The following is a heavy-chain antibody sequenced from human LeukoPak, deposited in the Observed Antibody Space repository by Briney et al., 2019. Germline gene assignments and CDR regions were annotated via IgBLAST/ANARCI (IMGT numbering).Heavy chain of an antibody. J-gene: IGHJ4*02. Sequence: SETLPLTCAVYGGSFSGYYWSWIRQPPGKGLEWIGEINHSGSTNYNPSLKSRVTISVDTSKNQFSLRLSSVTAADTAVYYCARSWVPRSFFDYWGQGTLVTVSS. V-gene: IGHV4-34*01. CDR2: INHSGST. D-gene: IGHD1-1*01. CDR3: ARSWVPRSFFDY. CDR1: GGSFSGYY.